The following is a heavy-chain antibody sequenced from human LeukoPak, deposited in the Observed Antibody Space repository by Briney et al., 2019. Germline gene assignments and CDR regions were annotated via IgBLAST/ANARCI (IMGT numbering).Heavy chain of an antibody. CDR3: AKGLGSSWSLGPTDY. D-gene: IGHD6-13*01. J-gene: IGHJ4*02. CDR1: GFTFSSYA. V-gene: IGHV3-23*01. Sequence: GGSLRLSCAASGFTFSSYAMSWVRQAPGKGLEWVSVISNSAGSTFYADSVKGRFTISRDNSKNTLYLQMNSLRAEDTAVYYCAKGLGSSWSLGPTDYWGQGTLVTVSS. CDR2: ISNSAGST.